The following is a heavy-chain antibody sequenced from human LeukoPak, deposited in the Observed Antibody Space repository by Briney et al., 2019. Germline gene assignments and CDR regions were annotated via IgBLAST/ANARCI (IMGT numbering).Heavy chain of an antibody. CDR1: GGSISSDSYY. CDR3: ARDSSGSITKGYLYYYMDV. V-gene: IGHV4-30-4*08. Sequence: PSQTLSLTCTVSGGSISSDSYYWSWIRQPPGKGLEWIGYIYYSGSTYYNPSLKSRVTISVDTSKNQFSLKLTSVTAADTAVYYCARDSSGSITKGYLYYYMDVWGKGTTVTVSS. J-gene: IGHJ6*03. D-gene: IGHD3-22*01. CDR2: IYYSGST.